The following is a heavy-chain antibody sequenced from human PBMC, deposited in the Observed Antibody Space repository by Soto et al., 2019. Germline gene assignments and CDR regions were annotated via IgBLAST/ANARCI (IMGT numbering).Heavy chain of an antibody. Sequence: LRLSCAASGFTFSSYSMNWVRQAPGKGLEWVSYISSSSSTIYYADSVKGRFTISRDNAKNSLYLQMNSLRDEDTAVYYCAREQWLVGYYYYYGMDVWGQGPTVTVSS. CDR3: AREQWLVGYYYYYGMDV. J-gene: IGHJ6*02. D-gene: IGHD6-19*01. CDR1: GFTFSSYS. V-gene: IGHV3-48*02. CDR2: ISSSSSTI.